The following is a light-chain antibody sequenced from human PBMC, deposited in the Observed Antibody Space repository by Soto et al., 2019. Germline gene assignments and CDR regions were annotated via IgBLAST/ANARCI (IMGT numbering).Light chain of an antibody. CDR1: QSVSSSY. J-gene: IGKJ1*01. CDR2: AAS. V-gene: IGKV3-20*01. CDR3: HQSYSTSWT. Sequence: EIVLTQSPGTLSLSPGERATLSCRASQSVSSSYLAWYQQKPGQAPRLLIYAASSLQSGVPSRFSGSGSGTEFTLTISSLQPEDFATYYCHQSYSTSWTFGQGTKVEIK.